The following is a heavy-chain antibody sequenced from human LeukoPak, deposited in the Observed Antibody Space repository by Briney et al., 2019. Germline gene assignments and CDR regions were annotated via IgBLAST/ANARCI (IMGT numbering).Heavy chain of an antibody. CDR1: GGSISSGSYY. J-gene: IGHJ4*02. Sequence: SQTLSLTCTVSGGSISSGSYYWTWIRQPAGKGLEWIGRIYTSGSTNYNPSLKSRVTISVDTSKNQFSLNLTSVIAADTAVYYCARASALAADYWGQGTLVTVSS. V-gene: IGHV4-61*02. CDR3: ARASALAADY. D-gene: IGHD6-19*01. CDR2: IYTSGST.